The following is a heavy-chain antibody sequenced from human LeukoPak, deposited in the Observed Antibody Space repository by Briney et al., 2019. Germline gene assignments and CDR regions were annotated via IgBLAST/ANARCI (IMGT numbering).Heavy chain of an antibody. CDR2: ISSSSSYI. CDR1: GFTFSSYS. CDR3: ARGPQYCTSTSCYTSYMDV. V-gene: IGHV3-21*01. D-gene: IGHD2-2*02. Sequence: GGSLRLSCAASGFTFSSYSMNWVRQAPGKGLEWVSSISSSSSYIYYADSVKGRFTISRDNAKSSLYLQMNSLRADDTAVYYCARGPQYCTSTSCYTSYMDVWGKGTTVTVSS. J-gene: IGHJ6*03.